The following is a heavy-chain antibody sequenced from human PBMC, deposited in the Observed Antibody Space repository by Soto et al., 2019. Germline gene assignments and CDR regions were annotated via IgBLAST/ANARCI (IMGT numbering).Heavy chain of an antibody. D-gene: IGHD6-19*01. J-gene: IGHJ6*02. CDR3: VRHAGSSGWRYYYYGMDV. CDR2: IYPGDSDT. Sequence: LGESLKISCKGSGYSFTSYWIGWVRQMPGKGLEWMGIIYPGDSDTRYSPSFQGQVTISADKSISTAYLQWSSLKASDTAMYYCVRHAGSSGWRYYYYGMDVWGQGTTVTVSS. V-gene: IGHV5-51*01. CDR1: GYSFTSYW.